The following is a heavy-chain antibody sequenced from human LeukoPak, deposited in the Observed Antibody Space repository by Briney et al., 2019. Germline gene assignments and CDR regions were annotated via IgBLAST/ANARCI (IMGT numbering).Heavy chain of an antibody. CDR3: VRGSENYNGAADY. Sequence: PGGSLRLPCAASGFTFSSYGMHWVRQAPGKGLEWVAVISYDGSNKYYADSVKGRFTISRDNSKNTLYLQMNSLRVEDTAMYYCVRGSENYNGAADYWGQGTLVTVSS. CDR1: GFTFSSYG. V-gene: IGHV3-30*03. J-gene: IGHJ4*02. CDR2: ISYDGSNK. D-gene: IGHD1-7*01.